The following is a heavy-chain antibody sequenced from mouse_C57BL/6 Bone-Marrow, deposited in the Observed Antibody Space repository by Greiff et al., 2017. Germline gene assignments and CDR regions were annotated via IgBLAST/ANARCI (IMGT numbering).Heavy chain of an antibody. Sequence: VQLQQSGPALVKPGASVKMSCKASGYTFTDYNMHWVKQSHGKSLEWIGYINPNNGGTSYNQKLQGKATLTVNMSYSTAYMELRSRTSEDSSVYYCATQLRPLWFAYWGQGTLVTVSA. CDR3: ATQLRPLWFAY. V-gene: IGHV1-22*01. CDR2: INPNNGGT. CDR1: GYTFTDYN. J-gene: IGHJ3*01. D-gene: IGHD3-2*02.